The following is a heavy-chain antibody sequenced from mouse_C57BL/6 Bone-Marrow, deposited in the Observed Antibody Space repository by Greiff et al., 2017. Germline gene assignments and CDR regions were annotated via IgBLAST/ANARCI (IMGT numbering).Heavy chain of an antibody. Sequence: VQLQQPGAELVKPGASVKMSCKASGYTFTSYWITWVKQRPGQGLEWIGDIYPGSGSTNSNEKFKSKATLTVDTSSSTAYMQLSSLTSEDSAVYYCARESYYGSRSRGYFDVWGTGTTVTVSS. V-gene: IGHV1-55*01. CDR2: IYPGSGST. J-gene: IGHJ1*03. CDR3: ARESYYGSRSRGYFDV. D-gene: IGHD1-1*01. CDR1: GYTFTSYW.